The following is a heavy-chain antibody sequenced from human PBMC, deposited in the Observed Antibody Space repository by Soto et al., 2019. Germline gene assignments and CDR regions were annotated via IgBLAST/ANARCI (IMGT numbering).Heavy chain of an antibody. Sequence: QVRLQQWGAGLLKPSETLSLTCAVYGASFTGYYWTWLRQPPGKGLEWIGEVSHSGTTKYNPSLKSQVTTSLDTSKRQFSLELTSVTAAATAVYYCARYGGTAIWYFDIWGRGNSVSVSS. V-gene: IGHV4-34*01. CDR2: VSHSGTT. CDR1: GASFTGYY. J-gene: IGHJ2*01. CDR3: ARYGGTAIWYFDI. D-gene: IGHD2-15*01.